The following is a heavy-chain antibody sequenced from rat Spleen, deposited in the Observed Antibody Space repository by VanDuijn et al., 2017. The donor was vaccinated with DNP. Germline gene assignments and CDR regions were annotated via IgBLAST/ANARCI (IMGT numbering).Heavy chain of an antibody. CDR2: ISYSGST. V-gene: IGHV3-1*01. CDR1: AYSITTNY. Sequence: EVRLQESGPGLVKPSQSLSLTCSVTAYSITTNYWGWIRKFPGNKMEWVGHISYSGSTSHNPSLKSRISITRDTSKNQFFLQVNSVTTEDTATYYCARSDNSGSKWNYWGHGVMVTVSS. D-gene: IGHD4-3*01. CDR3: ARSDNSGSKWNY. J-gene: IGHJ2*01.